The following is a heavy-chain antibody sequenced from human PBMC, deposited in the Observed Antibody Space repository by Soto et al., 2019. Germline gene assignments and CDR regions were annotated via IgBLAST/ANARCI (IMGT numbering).Heavy chain of an antibody. CDR1: GFTFTNYA. CDR3: AREHDWNYDY. J-gene: IGHJ4*02. D-gene: IGHD1-7*01. Sequence: QVQLVHSGAEVRKPGASVKVSCKTSGFTFTNYAIHWVRQAPGQRLEWMGWIHGGNGNTKYSQRFQDRVTFIRDTSASTAYMELSSLRSEDTAVYYCAREHDWNYDYWGQGTLVTVSS. CDR2: IHGGNGNT. V-gene: IGHV1-3*01.